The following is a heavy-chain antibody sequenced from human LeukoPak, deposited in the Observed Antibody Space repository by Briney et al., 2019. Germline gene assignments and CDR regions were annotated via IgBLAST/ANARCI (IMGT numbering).Heavy chain of an antibody. D-gene: IGHD3-10*01. J-gene: IGHJ4*02. CDR3: AKGWSSFAS. CDR1: GLTFSSHA. V-gene: IGHV3-23*01. Sequence: PGGSLRLACAASGLTFSSHAMSWVRQAPGKGLEWVSSVSASGGSPVYADSAKGRFTISRDNSKNTLYLQMNSLRADDTAVYYCAKGWSSFASWGQGTLVTVSS. CDR2: VSASGGSP.